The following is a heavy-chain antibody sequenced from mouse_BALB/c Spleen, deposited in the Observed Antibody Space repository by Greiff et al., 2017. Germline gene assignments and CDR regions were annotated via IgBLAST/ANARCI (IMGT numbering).Heavy chain of an antibody. V-gene: IGHV5-17*02. J-gene: IGHJ2*01. CDR3: ARSRKFGNYLYYFDY. CDR1: GFTFSSFG. CDR2: ISSGSSTI. Sequence: EVKLMESGGGLVQPGGSRKLSCAASGFTFSSFGMHWVRQAPEKGLEWVAYISSGSSTIYYADTVKGRFTISRDNPKNTLFLQMTSLRSEDTAMYYCARSRKFGNYLYYFDYWGQGTTLTVSS. D-gene: IGHD2-1*01.